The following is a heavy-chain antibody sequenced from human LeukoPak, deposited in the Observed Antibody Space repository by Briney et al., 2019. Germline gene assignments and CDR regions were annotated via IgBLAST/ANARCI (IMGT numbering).Heavy chain of an antibody. J-gene: IGHJ3*02. Sequence: SGPTLVNPTQTLTLTCTFSGSSLSTSGVGVGWIRQPPGKALEWLALIYWNDDKRYSPSLKSRLTITKDTSKNQVVLTMTNMDPVDTATYYCAHVDSGSYLVDAFDIWGQGTMVTVSS. CDR1: GSSLSTSGVG. CDR3: AHVDSGSYLVDAFDI. D-gene: IGHD1-26*01. CDR2: IYWNDDK. V-gene: IGHV2-5*01.